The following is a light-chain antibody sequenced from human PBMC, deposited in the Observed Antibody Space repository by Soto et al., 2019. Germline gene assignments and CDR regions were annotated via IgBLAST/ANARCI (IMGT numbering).Light chain of an antibody. CDR1: SSNIGKNH. J-gene: IGLJ1*01. Sequence: QSVLSQPPSVSAAPGQMVTISCSGSSSNIGKNHVSWYQQLPGAAPKLLIYDNNKRPSGIPDRFSGSKSGTSATLGITGLRTGDEAEYFCGAWDSSLRGFVFGTGTKLTVL. CDR2: DNN. CDR3: GAWDSSLRGFV. V-gene: IGLV1-51*01.